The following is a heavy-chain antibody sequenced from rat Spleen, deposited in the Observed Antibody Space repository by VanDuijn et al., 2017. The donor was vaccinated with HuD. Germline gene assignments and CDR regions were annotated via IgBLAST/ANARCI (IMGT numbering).Heavy chain of an antibody. CDR3: ARENYYSGDY. CDR2: ISPSGGNT. D-gene: IGHD1-1*01. Sequence: EVQLVESGGGLVQPGKSLKLSCAASGFTFSNYAMNWIRQAPTKGLEWVASISPSGGNTYYGDSVKGRFTISRDNAKSTLYLQMNNLRSEDTATYYCARENYYSGDYWGQGVMVTVSS. CDR1: GFTFSNYA. V-gene: IGHV5-19*01. J-gene: IGHJ2*01.